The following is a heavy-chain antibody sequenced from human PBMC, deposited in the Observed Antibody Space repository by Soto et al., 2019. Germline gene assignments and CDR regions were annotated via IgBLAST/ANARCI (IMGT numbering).Heavy chain of an antibody. CDR3: ARRSFSSTSGPSNYYAIDV. CDR2: IDPSDAYT. CDR1: GYSFSSYW. V-gene: IGHV5-10-1*01. D-gene: IGHD2-2*01. Sequence: GESLKISCKGFGYSFSSYWISWVRQMPGKGLEWMGRIDPSDAYTNYSPSFQGHVTISTAKSINTAYLQWSSLRASDTAMYYCARRSFSSTSGPSNYYAIDVWGQGTTVTVSS. J-gene: IGHJ6*02.